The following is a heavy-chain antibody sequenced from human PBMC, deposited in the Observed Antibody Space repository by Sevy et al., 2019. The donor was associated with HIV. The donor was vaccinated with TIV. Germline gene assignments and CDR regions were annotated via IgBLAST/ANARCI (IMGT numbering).Heavy chain of an antibody. V-gene: IGHV1-2*02. Sequence: SVKVSSKASGYTFTGYYMHWMRQAPGQGLEWMGWINPDSGGPTYAPKFQGRVTLTRDTSISTAYMDLSRLKSDDTAVYYCVRDDRDGYFEYWGQGTLVTVSS. J-gene: IGHJ4*02. CDR3: VRDDRDGYFEY. CDR1: GYTFTGYY. CDR2: INPDSGGP.